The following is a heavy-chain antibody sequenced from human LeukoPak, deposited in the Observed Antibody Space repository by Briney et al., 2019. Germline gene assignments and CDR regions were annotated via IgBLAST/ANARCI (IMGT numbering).Heavy chain of an antibody. J-gene: IGHJ6*03. CDR1: GYTFTGYY. D-gene: IGHD3-10*01. Sequence: ASVKVSCKASGYTFTGYYMHWVRQAPGQGLEWMGWINPNSGATNYAQKFQGRVTMTRDTSISTAYMELSRLRSDDTAVYYCARVPSYYYGSGSYFNYYYYMDVWGKGTTVTVSS. CDR3: ARVPSYYYGSGSYFNYYYYMDV. CDR2: INPNSGAT. V-gene: IGHV1-2*02.